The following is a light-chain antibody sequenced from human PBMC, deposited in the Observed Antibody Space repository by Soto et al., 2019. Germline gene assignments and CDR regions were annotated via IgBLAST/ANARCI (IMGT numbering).Light chain of an antibody. CDR3: LQHNDYPPT. CDR2: IAS. J-gene: IGKJ1*01. V-gene: IGKV1-17*01. CDR1: QDIRNE. Sequence: DIQMTQSPSSLSASVGDRVTITCQASQDIRNELGWFQQKPGKAPKRLIYIASSLQSGVPSRFSGSGSGTEFTLTISSLQPEDYATYYCLQHNDYPPTFGQGTKVEI.